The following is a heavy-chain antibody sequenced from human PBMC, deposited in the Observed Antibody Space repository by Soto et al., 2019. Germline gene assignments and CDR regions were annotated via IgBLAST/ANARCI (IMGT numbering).Heavy chain of an antibody. Sequence: SETLSLTCTVSGGSISSGDYYWSWIRQPPGKGLEWIGYIYYSGSTYYNPSLKSRVTISVDTSKNQFSLKLSSVTAADTAVYYCARVGILTGYYHRNFDYWGQGTLVTVSS. D-gene: IGHD3-9*01. CDR2: IYYSGST. CDR1: GGSISSGDYY. J-gene: IGHJ4*02. V-gene: IGHV4-30-4*01. CDR3: ARVGILTGYYHRNFDY.